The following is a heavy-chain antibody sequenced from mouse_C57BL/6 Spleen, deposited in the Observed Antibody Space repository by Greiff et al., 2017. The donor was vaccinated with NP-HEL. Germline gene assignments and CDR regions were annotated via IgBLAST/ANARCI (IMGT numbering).Heavy chain of an antibody. CDR1: GYAFSSSW. Sequence: VQLQQSGPELVKPGASVKISCKASGYAFSSSWMNWVKQRPGKGLEWIGRFYPGDGDTNYNGKFKGKATLTADKSSSTAYMQLSSLTSEDSAVYFCARDPFITTVVAYYFDYWGQGTTLTVSS. J-gene: IGHJ2*01. V-gene: IGHV1-82*01. CDR3: ARDPFITTVVAYYFDY. CDR2: FYPGDGDT. D-gene: IGHD1-1*01.